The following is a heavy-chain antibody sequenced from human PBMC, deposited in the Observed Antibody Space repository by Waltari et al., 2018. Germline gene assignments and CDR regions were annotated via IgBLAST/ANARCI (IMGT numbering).Heavy chain of an antibody. J-gene: IGHJ4*02. Sequence: QVQLQESGPGLVKPSETLSLTCAVSGYSISSGYYWGWIRQPPGKGLEWIGSSYHSGSTYYNPSLKCRGTISVDTSKNQFSLKLSSVTAADTAVYYCASSYSSSPLYFDYWGQGTLVTVSS. CDR2: SYHSGST. CDR3: ASSYSSSPLYFDY. CDR1: GYSISSGYY. D-gene: IGHD6-13*01. V-gene: IGHV4-38-2*01.